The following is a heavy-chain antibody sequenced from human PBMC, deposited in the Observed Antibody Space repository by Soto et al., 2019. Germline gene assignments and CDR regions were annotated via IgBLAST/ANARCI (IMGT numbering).Heavy chain of an antibody. D-gene: IGHD1-26*01. V-gene: IGHV3-74*01. CDR3: TRDDSGLGTDY. Sequence: GGSLRLSCEASGFNFRDFWMHWVRQPPGKGPEWVSNIPSDGRDVSYADSVRGRFTISRDDARNTLYLQMSDLRVEDTAIYYCTRDDSGLGTDYRGQATHVTVSS. J-gene: IGHJ4*02. CDR2: IPSDGRDV. CDR1: GFNFRDFW.